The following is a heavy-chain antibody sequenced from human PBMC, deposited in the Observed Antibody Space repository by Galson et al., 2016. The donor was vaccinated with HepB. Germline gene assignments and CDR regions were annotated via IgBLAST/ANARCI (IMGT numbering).Heavy chain of an antibody. D-gene: IGHD3-10*01. CDR1: GFTFDDYA. Sequence: SLRLSCAASGFTFDDYAMYWVRQAPGEGLEWVSGISWNSGSIGYADSVKGRFTISRDNAKNSLYPQMNSLRAEDTALYYCAKGPQGSYYKNYDYYGMDVWGQGTTVTVSS. CDR3: AKGPQGSYYKNYDYYGMDV. CDR2: ISWNSGSI. V-gene: IGHV3-9*01. J-gene: IGHJ6*02.